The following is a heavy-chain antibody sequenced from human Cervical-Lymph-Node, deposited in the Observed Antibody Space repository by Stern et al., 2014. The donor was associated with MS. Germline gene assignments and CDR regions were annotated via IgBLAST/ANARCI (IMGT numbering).Heavy chain of an antibody. CDR3: ASNLFGARDAFDI. CDR1: GYTFTSYA. Sequence: QVQLVQSGSELKKPGASVKVSCKASGYTFTSYAMNWVRQAPGQGIAWMGWINTNPGNPTYAPGFTGRFVFSLDTSVSTAYLQISSLKAEDTAVYYCASNLFGARDAFDIWGQGAMVTVSS. D-gene: IGHD2-21*01. CDR2: INTNPGNP. V-gene: IGHV7-4-1*02. J-gene: IGHJ3*02.